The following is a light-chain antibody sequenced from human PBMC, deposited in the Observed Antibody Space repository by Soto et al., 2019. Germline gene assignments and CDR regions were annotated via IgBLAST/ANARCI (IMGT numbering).Light chain of an antibody. CDR3: CSYAGSHTFV. CDR1: SSDIGGFNY. Sequence: QSALTQPRSVSGSPGQSVTISCTGTSSDIGGFNYVSWYQQHPGKAPKLMIYDVTKRPSGVPDRFSASKSGNTASLTISGLQTEDEADYYCCSYAGSHTFVFGTGTKLTVL. CDR2: DVT. J-gene: IGLJ1*01. V-gene: IGLV2-11*01.